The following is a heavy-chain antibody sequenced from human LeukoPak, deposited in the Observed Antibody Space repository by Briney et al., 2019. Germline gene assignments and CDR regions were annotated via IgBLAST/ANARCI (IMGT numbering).Heavy chain of an antibody. J-gene: IGHJ4*02. CDR2: ISSSGDST. V-gene: IGHV3-23*01. CDR3: AKARYYYGSGSYPFYFDY. Sequence: GGSLRLSCAASGFMFSSYAMNWVRQAPGGGLEWVSAISSSGDSTYYADSVKGRFTISRDNSKNTLYLQMNSLRAKDTAVYYCAKARYYYGSGSYPFYFDYWGQGTLVTVSS. CDR1: GFMFSSYA. D-gene: IGHD3-10*01.